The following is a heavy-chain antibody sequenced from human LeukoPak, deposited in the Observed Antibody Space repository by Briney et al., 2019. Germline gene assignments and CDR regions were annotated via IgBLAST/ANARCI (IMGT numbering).Heavy chain of an antibody. CDR1: GGTFSSYA. V-gene: IGHV1-69*05. J-gene: IGHJ4*02. Sequence: SVKASCKASGGTFSSYAISWVRQAPGQGLEWMGGIIPIFGTANYAQKFQGRVTITTDESTSTAYMELSSLRSEDTAVYYCARGSGSYSPTYYFDYWGQGTLVTVSS. CDR2: IIPIFGTA. CDR3: ARGSGSYSPTYYFDY. D-gene: IGHD1-26*01.